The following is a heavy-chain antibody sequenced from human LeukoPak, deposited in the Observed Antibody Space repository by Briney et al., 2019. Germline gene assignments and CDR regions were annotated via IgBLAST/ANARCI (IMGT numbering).Heavy chain of an antibody. V-gene: IGHV3-23*01. CDR2: ISGSGGST. D-gene: IGHD6-19*01. Sequence: PAGSLRFSGSASAFTFSSYAMSWLRQAPGKGLKWVSAISGSGGSTYYADSVKGRFTISRDNSKNTLDLQMNSLRAEDTAVYYCAKVGIAVAGTGSFGYWGQGTLVTVSS. J-gene: IGHJ4*02. CDR1: AFTFSSYA. CDR3: AKVGIAVAGTGSFGY.